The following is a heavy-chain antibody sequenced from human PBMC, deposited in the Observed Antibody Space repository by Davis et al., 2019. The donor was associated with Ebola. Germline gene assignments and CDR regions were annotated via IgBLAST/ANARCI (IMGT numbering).Heavy chain of an antibody. CDR1: GYTFVNYG. V-gene: IGHV1-18*04. Sequence: ASVTVSCKASGYTFVNYGITWVRQAPGQGLEWLGWIRTYDGNTNYAQKLQDRVTMTTDTSTTTVFMELRSLRSDDTAVYWCARSTMTQDAFDIWGQGTTVTVSS. CDR3: ARSTMTQDAFDI. D-gene: IGHD3-22*01. CDR2: IRTYDGNT. J-gene: IGHJ3*02.